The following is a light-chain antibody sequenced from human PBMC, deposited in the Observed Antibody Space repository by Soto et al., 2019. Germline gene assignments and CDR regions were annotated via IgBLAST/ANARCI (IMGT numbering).Light chain of an antibody. CDR2: GES. CDR1: QSVSSN. V-gene: IGKV3-15*01. Sequence: EIVMTQSPATLSVSPGERATLSCRATQSVSSNLAWHQQKPGQTPRLLIYGESTRATGIPARFSGSGSGTELTLTISSLQSEDFAVYYCQQYNNWTLWTFGQGTKVEIK. CDR3: QQYNNWTLWT. J-gene: IGKJ1*01.